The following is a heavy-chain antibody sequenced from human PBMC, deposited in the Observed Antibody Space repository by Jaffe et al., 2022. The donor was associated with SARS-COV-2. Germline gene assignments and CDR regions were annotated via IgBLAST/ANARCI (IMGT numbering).Heavy chain of an antibody. Sequence: QVQLQESGPGLLKPSGTLSLTCTVSGGSISNNKWWSWVRQSPGKGLEWIGEIYHGGSTNYHPSLKSRVTISVDKSKNQFSLNLRSLTAADTAVYYCARGLGRGSSSDWFDPWGQGTLVTVSS. V-gene: IGHV4-4*02. CDR1: GGSISNNKW. CDR3: ARGLGRGSSSDWFDP. D-gene: IGHD6-6*01. CDR2: IYHGGST. J-gene: IGHJ5*02.